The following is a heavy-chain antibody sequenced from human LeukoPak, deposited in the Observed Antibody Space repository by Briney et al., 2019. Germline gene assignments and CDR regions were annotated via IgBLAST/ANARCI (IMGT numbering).Heavy chain of an antibody. V-gene: IGHV1-69*05. CDR3: ARDGTIVSTKKYSGYDWEYYFDY. CDR2: IIPIFGTA. J-gene: IGHJ4*02. D-gene: IGHD5-12*01. Sequence: ASVKVSCKASGGTFSSYAISWVRQAPGQGLEWMGGIIPIFGTANYAQKFQGRVTMTRDTSTSTVYMELSSLRSEDTAVYYCARDGTIVSTKKYSGYDWEYYFDYWGQGTLVTVSS. CDR1: GGTFSSYA.